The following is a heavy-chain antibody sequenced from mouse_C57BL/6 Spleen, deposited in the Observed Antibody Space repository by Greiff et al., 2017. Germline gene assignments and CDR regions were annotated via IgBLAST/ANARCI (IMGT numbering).Heavy chain of an antibody. CDR2: IDPEDGET. Sequence: EVQLQQSGAELVKPGASVKLSCTASGFNIKDYYMHWVKQRTEQGLEWIGRIDPEDGETKYAPEFQGKATITADTSSNTAYLQLSSLTSEDTAVYYCRRDAMDYWGQGTSVTVSS. CDR1: GFNIKDYY. V-gene: IGHV14-2*01. CDR3: RRDAMDY. J-gene: IGHJ4*01.